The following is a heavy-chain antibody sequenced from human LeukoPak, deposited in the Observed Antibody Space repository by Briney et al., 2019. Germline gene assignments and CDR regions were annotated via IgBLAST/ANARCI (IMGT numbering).Heavy chain of an antibody. CDR1: GFTFRSYA. D-gene: IGHD4-17*01. CDR3: ARYQWASYDYGDVGAFDM. Sequence: RSLRLSCSASGFTFRSYAMHWVRQAPGKGLEWVAVISYDGSNKYYADSVKGPFTISRDNSKNTLYMQMNSLRAEGTAGYYCARYQWASYDYGDVGAFDMWGQGPMVTVSA. CDR2: ISYDGSNK. J-gene: IGHJ3*02. V-gene: IGHV3-30-3*01.